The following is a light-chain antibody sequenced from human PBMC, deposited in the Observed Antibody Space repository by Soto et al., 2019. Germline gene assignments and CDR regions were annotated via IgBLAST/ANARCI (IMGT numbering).Light chain of an antibody. V-gene: IGKV1-5*01. CDR2: DAS. Sequence: DIQMTQSPSTLSASVGDRVTITCRASQSISPWLAWYQQKPGKAPKLLIFDASNLESGVPSRFSGSGSGTEFTLTISSLQPDDFATYYCQQYDSFSVTLGQGTKVDIK. CDR1: QSISPW. CDR3: QQYDSFSVT. J-gene: IGKJ1*01.